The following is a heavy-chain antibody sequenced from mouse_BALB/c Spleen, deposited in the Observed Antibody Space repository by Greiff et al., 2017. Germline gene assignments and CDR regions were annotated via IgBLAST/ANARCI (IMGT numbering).Heavy chain of an antibody. D-gene: IGHD2-10*02. Sequence: QVTLKVSGPGILQPSQTLSLTCSFSGFSLSTSGMGVSWIRQPSGKGLEWLAHIYWDDDKRYNPSLKSRLTISKDTSSNQVFLKITSVDTADTATYYCARFLVSYYYAMDYWGQGTSVTVSS. CDR3: ARFLVSYYYAMDY. J-gene: IGHJ4*01. CDR1: GFSLSTSGMG. V-gene: IGHV8-12*01. CDR2: IYWDDDK.